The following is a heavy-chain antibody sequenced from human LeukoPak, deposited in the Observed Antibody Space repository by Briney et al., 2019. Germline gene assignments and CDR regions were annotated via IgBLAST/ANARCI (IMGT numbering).Heavy chain of an antibody. V-gene: IGHV1-18*01. J-gene: IGHJ4*02. CDR2: MCGYSGST. CDR1: GYTFATYS. Sequence: SSVKVSCKTSGYTFATYSLNRVRQAPGPGLEWMGWMCGYSGSTNYAEKLQGRVTMSTDTSATTAYMEERSLKCGDTAVYYCARGHSSGRDYYFVTWGQGTLVTVSS. CDR3: ARGHSSGRDYYFVT. D-gene: IGHD6-19*01.